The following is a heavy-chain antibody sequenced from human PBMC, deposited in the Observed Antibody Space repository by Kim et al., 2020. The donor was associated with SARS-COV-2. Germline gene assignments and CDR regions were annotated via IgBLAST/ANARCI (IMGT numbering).Heavy chain of an antibody. CDR1: GFTFSNAW. D-gene: IGHD2-2*01. Sequence: GGSLRLSCAASGFTFSNAWMSWVRQAPGKGLEWVGRIKSKTYGGTTDYAAPVKGRFTISRDDSKNTLYLQMNSLKTEDTAVYYCTTGHQQDAFDIWGQGTMVTVSS. CDR3: TTGHQQDAFDI. J-gene: IGHJ3*02. V-gene: IGHV3-15*01. CDR2: IKSKTYGGTT.